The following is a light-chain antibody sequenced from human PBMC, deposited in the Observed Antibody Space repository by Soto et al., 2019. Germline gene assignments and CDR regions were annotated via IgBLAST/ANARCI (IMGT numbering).Light chain of an antibody. Sequence: DIQMTQSPSSLSASVGDRVTITCRASQSISSYLNWYQQKPGKAPKLLIYAASSLHSGVPSRFRGGGSGTDFTLTISRLQPEDFDTYYCQHYNGSPITFGQGTRLEIK. CDR3: QHYNGSPIT. V-gene: IGKV1-39*01. CDR1: QSISSY. CDR2: AAS. J-gene: IGKJ5*01.